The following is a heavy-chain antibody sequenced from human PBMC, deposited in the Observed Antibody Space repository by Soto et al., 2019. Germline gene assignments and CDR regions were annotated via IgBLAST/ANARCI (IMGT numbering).Heavy chain of an antibody. V-gene: IGHV1-58*01. Sequence: QMQLLQSGPKVQKPGPSVKVSCAASGVNLLSLAVQWVRQTRGQRLEWIGSVGVGSGNTNYAPKFQDRVTIISDMSTTVAYMELFSLTSEDTAVYYCAATDFPSPGGGPWGQGTLVTVSS. CDR1: GVNLLSLA. CDR3: AATDFPSPGGGP. J-gene: IGHJ5*02. CDR2: VGVGSGNT. D-gene: IGHD3-16*01.